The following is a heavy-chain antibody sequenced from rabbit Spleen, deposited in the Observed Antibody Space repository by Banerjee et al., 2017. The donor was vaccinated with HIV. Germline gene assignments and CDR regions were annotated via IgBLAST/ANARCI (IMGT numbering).Heavy chain of an antibody. CDR2: IYIGGGST. V-gene: IGHV1S40*01. D-gene: IGHD1-1*01. Sequence: QSLGESGGDLVKPGASLTLTCTVSGFDLSSYYYMCWVRQAPGKGLEWIACIYIGGGSTFYASWAKGRLTISETSSPTVTLQMTSLTAADTATYFCARDVDTIYFRFSLWGPGTLVTVS. J-gene: IGHJ4*01. CDR3: ARDVDTIYFRFSL. CDR1: GFDLSSYYY.